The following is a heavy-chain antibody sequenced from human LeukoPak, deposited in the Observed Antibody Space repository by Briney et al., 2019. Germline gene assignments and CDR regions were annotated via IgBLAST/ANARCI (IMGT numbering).Heavy chain of an antibody. J-gene: IGHJ5*02. CDR3: ARGPTVVGAGSWFDP. V-gene: IGHV4-34*01. CDR2: INHSGST. CDR1: GGSFNDYY. Sequence: SETLSFTCAVYGGSFNDYYWSWIRQPPGKGLEWIGEINHSGSTNYNPSLKSRVAISVDTSKNQFSLKLSSVTAADTAVYYCARGPTVVGAGSWFDPWGQGIMVTVSS. D-gene: IGHD1-26*01.